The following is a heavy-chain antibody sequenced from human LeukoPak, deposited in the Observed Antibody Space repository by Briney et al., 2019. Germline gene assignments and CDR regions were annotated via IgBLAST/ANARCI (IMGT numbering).Heavy chain of an antibody. CDR2: ISSSSSYI. J-gene: IGHJ6*03. D-gene: IGHD3-3*01. V-gene: IGHV3-21*01. CDR1: GFTFSSYS. Sequence: GGSLRLSCAASGFTFSSYSMNWVRQAPGKGLEWVSSISSSSSYIYYADSVKGRFTISRDNAKNSLYLQMNSLRAEDTAVYYCARDQSRVFGVVRYYYYYMDVWGKGTTVTVSS. CDR3: ARDQSRVFGVVRYYYYYMDV.